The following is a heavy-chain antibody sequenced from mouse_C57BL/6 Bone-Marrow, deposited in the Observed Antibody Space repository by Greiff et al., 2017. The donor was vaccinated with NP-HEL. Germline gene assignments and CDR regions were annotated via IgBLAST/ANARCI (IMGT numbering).Heavy chain of an antibody. J-gene: IGHJ2*01. CDR3: ARRGYDYDFFDY. CDR1: GYTFTSYT. V-gene: IGHV1-4*01. CDR2: INPSSGYT. Sequence: VKLMESGAELARPGASVKMSCKASGYTFTSYTMHWVKQRPGQGLEWIGYINPSSGYTKYNQKFKDKATLTADKSSSTAYMQLSSLTSEDSAVYYCARRGYDYDFFDYWGQGTTLTVSS. D-gene: IGHD2-4*01.